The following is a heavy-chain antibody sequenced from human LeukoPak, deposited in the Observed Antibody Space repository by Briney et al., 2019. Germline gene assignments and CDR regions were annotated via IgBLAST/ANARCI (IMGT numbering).Heavy chain of an antibody. Sequence: GGSLRLSCAASGFTFSSYGMHWARQAPGKGLEWVAFIRYDGSNKYYADSVKGRFTISRDNSKNTLYLQMNSLRAEDTAVYYCAKGGGYLLEPLYYFDYWGQGTLVTVSS. CDR2: IRYDGSNK. D-gene: IGHD3-22*01. J-gene: IGHJ4*02. CDR1: GFTFSSYG. CDR3: AKGGGYLLEPLYYFDY. V-gene: IGHV3-30*02.